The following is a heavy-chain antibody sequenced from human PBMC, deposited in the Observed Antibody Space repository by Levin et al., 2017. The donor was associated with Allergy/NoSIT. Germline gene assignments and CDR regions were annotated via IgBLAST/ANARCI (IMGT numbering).Heavy chain of an antibody. CDR2: ISTSSYT. CDR3: AREYSSTNGTAFDI. CDR1: GFTFSSYS. V-gene: IGHV3-21*01. Sequence: ASVKVSCAASGFTFSSYSMNWVRQAPGKGLEWVSCISTSSYTHYADSVKGRFTSSKGNAKNSLYLQMNSLRAEDTAVYYCAREYSSTNGTAFDIWGQGTMVTVSS. J-gene: IGHJ3*02. D-gene: IGHD6-13*01.